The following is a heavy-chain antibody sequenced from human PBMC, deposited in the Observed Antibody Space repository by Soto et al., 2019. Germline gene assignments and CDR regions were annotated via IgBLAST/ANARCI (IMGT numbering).Heavy chain of an antibody. Sequence: ASVKVSCKASGYTFTSYAMHWVRQAPGQRLEWMGWINAGNGNTKYSQKFQGRVTITRDTSASTAYMELSSLRSEDTAVYYCARDHSSYYYYYYMDVWGKGTTVTVSS. CDR1: GYTFTSYA. CDR3: ARDHSSYYYYYYMDV. CDR2: INAGNGNT. J-gene: IGHJ6*03. V-gene: IGHV1-3*01. D-gene: IGHD6-13*01.